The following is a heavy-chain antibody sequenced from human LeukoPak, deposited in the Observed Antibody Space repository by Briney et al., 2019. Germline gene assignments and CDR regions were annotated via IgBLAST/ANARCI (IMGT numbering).Heavy chain of an antibody. Sequence: ASVNVSCTASGGTFSSYAISWVRQAPGQGLEWMGGIIPIFGTANYAQKFQGRVTITADESTSTAYMELSSLRSEDTAVYYCARGLDDYVWGSYHWFDPWGQGTLVTVSS. D-gene: IGHD3-16*02. J-gene: IGHJ5*02. CDR3: ARGLDDYVWGSYHWFDP. CDR1: GGTFSSYA. CDR2: IIPIFGTA. V-gene: IGHV1-69*13.